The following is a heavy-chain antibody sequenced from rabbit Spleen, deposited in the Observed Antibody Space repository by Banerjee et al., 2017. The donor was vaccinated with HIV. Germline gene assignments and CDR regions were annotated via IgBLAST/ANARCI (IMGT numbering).Heavy chain of an antibody. J-gene: IGHJ6*01. CDR2: MNTYTGKA. D-gene: IGHD7-1*01. Sequence: QEQLVESGGGLVQPEGSLTLTCTASGFSFSRDYVMCWVRQAPGKGLEWIGCMNTYTGKAVYATWTKGRFTCSKTSSTTVTLQMTSLTVADTATYFCARDTGTSFSTYGMDLWGPGTLVTVS. CDR1: GFSFSRDYV. CDR3: ARDTGTSFSTYGMDL. V-gene: IGHV1S45*01.